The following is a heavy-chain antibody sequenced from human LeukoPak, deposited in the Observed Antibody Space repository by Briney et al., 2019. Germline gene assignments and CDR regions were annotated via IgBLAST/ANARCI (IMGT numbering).Heavy chain of an antibody. CDR1: GFTFGDYA. V-gene: IGHV3-74*01. J-gene: IGHJ4*02. Sequence: GGSLRLSCTASGFTFGDYAMSWVRQAPGKGLVWVSRLNADGNSITYADSVRGRFTISRDNAKNTVHLQMNSLRVEDTAIYFCAGAYSAYDPFDYWGQGILVTVSS. CDR2: LNADGNSI. D-gene: IGHD5-12*01. CDR3: AGAYSAYDPFDY.